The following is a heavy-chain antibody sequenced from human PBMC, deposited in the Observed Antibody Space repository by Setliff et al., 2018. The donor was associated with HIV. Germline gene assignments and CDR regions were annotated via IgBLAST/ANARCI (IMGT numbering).Heavy chain of an antibody. V-gene: IGHV1-18*01. CDR1: GYSFTTYG. Sequence: GSVKVSCKASGYSFTTYGISWVRQAPGQGLEGVGWISVCNGQTLYAQKVQDRITVTMDIPKDTAYMELRGLTPDDTAVYYCARGHHFYWYFDLWGPGTLVTVSS. CDR2: ISVCNGQT. J-gene: IGHJ2*01. CDR3: ARGHHFYWYFDL.